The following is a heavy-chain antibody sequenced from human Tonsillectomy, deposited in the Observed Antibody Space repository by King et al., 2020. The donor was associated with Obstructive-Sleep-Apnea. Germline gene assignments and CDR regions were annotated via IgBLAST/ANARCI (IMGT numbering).Heavy chain of an antibody. V-gene: IGHV4-39*07. Sequence: LQLQESGPGLVKPSETLSLTCTVSGGSIGSNSYYWGWIRQPPGKGLEWIGNTYYTGTTYYNPSLKGRVTISVDTSKNQCSLILTSGTAADTAVYYCASESLYYYDSSGYYYRTPDYWGQGTLVTVSS. CDR3: ASESLYYYDSSGYYYRTPDY. J-gene: IGHJ4*02. D-gene: IGHD3-22*01. CDR2: TYYTGTT. CDR1: GGSIGSNSYY.